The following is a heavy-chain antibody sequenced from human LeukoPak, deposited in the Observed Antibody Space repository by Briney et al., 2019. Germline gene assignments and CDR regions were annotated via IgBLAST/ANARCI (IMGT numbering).Heavy chain of an antibody. J-gene: IGHJ4*02. D-gene: IGHD3-10*01. CDR2: MYSADST. CDR1: AFTVSGNY. V-gene: IGHV3-53*01. Sequence: GGSQSLFCAATAFTVSGNYMSWVRQAGGKGLVWFSFMYSADSTHHADSVKARFTISRDNSKETLYLQMNSLRAEDTAAYYCAKLRDGQYYYNSGKMDYWGQGTLVTVSS. CDR3: AKLRDGQYYYNSGKMDY.